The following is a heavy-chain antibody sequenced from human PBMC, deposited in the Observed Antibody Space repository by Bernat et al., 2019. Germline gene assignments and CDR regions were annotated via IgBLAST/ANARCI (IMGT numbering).Heavy chain of an antibody. Sequence: QLQLQESGPGLVKPSETLSLTCTVSGGSISSSSYYWGWIRQPPGKGLEWIGSIYYSGSTYYNPSLKSRVTISVDTSKKQFSLKLSSVTAADTAVYYCARQSGIAVLFDYWGQGTLVTVSS. V-gene: IGHV4-39*01. J-gene: IGHJ4*02. CDR2: IYYSGST. CDR1: GGSISSSSYY. CDR3: ARQSGIAVLFDY. D-gene: IGHD6-19*01.